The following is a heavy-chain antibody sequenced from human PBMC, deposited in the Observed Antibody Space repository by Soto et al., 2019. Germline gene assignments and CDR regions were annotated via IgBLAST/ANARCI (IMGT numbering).Heavy chain of an antibody. CDR3: AKESNDFWSGYYKA. CDR2: ISGSGGST. V-gene: IGHV3-23*01. J-gene: IGHJ5*02. D-gene: IGHD3-3*01. CDR1: GFTFSSYA. Sequence: LRLSCAASGFTFSSYAMSWVRQAPGKGLEWVSAISGSGGSTYYADSVKGRFTISRDNSKNTLYLQMNSLRAEDTAVYYCAKESNDFWSGYYKAWGQGTLVTVSS.